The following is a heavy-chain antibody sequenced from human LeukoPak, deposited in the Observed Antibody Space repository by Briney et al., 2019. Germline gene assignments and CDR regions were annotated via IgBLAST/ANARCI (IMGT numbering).Heavy chain of an antibody. CDR3: ARTTTADAFDI. Sequence: SETLSLTCTVSGGSISSGGYYWSWIRQHPGKGLEWIGYIYYSGSTYYNPSLKSRVTISVDTSKNQFSLKLSSVTAADTAVYYCARTTTADAFDIWGQGTMVTVSS. CDR1: GGSISSGGYY. CDR2: IYYSGST. V-gene: IGHV4-31*03. D-gene: IGHD1-1*01. J-gene: IGHJ3*02.